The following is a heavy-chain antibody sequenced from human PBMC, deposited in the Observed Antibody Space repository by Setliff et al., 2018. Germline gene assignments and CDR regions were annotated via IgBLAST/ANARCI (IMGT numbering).Heavy chain of an antibody. D-gene: IGHD2-2*01. CDR2: VYGSGTT. Sequence: ETLSLTCTVPGGSISSISYYWGWIRQPPGKGLEWIGTVYGSGTTYYNPSLKSRATIFVDTSKNQFSLNLNSVTAADTGVYYCASCRYQVPYDYWGQGILVTVSS. J-gene: IGHJ4*02. V-gene: IGHV4-39*01. CDR1: GGSISSISYY. CDR3: ASCRYQVPYDY.